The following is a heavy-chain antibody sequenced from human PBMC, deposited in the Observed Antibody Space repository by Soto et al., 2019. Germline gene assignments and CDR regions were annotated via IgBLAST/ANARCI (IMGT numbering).Heavy chain of an antibody. D-gene: IGHD3-10*01. J-gene: IGHJ4*02. CDR3: AKAHYLDHFDY. Sequence: GGSLRLSCAASGFTFSSYALSWVPPAPGKGLEWVSAISGSGGSTYYADSVKGRFTISRDNSKNTLYLQMNSLRAEDTAVYYCAKAHYLDHFDYSGQGTLVTVPS. CDR2: ISGSGGST. V-gene: IGHV3-23*01. CDR1: GFTFSSYA.